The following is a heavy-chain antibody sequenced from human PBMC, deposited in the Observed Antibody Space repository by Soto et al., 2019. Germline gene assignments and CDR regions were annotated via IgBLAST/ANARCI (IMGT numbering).Heavy chain of an antibody. V-gene: IGHV1-2*02. CDR3: ARGGLHDRSGYTPKR. CDR1: GYSFSDYY. CDR2: LNPNSGDT. Sequence: QVQLVQSGAEVKTPGASMTVSCKASGYSFSDYYIHWLRQVPGQGLEWMGWLNPNSGDTYSIQKFQGTVTVTGATPISTAYFHLASLKSGDTAVYYCARGGLHDRSGYTPKRWGQGTLVLVSS. J-gene: IGHJ4*02. D-gene: IGHD3-22*01.